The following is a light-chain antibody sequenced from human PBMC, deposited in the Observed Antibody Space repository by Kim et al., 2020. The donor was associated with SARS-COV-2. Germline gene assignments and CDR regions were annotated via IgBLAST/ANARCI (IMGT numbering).Light chain of an antibody. CDR2: GAS. Sequence: SPGERATLFCRVSQIINSAYLAWYQQKPGQAPRLLIYGASNRAAGIPHTFSGSGYGTDFTLTISRLEPEDFAVYYCQQYSRTPWTFGQGTKVDIK. J-gene: IGKJ1*01. V-gene: IGKV3-20*01. CDR3: QQYSRTPWT. CDR1: QIINSAY.